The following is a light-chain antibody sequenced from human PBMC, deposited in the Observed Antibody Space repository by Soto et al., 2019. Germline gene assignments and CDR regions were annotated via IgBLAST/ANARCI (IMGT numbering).Light chain of an antibody. J-gene: IGLJ2*01. Sequence: SYELTQPPSVSVAPGKTARITCGGNNIGSKSVHWYQQKPGQAPVLVIYYDSDRPSGIPERFSGSNSWNTATLTISRVEDGDEADYYCQVWDSSSDHVVFGGGTKLTVL. CDR1: NIGSKS. CDR2: YDS. V-gene: IGLV3-21*04. CDR3: QVWDSSSDHVV.